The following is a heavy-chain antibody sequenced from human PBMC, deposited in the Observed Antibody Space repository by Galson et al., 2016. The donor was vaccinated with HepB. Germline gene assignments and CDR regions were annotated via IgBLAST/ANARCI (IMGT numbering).Heavy chain of an antibody. CDR2: ISFDGSSQ. D-gene: IGHD3-3*01. CDR1: EFMFESYG. Sequence: SLRLSCAASEFMFESYGMHWVRQAPGRGLEWVTTISFDGSSQYYADSVKGRFAISRDNSKNTLYLQMNSLRAEDTAVYYCASGFNFGRTDSIDYWGQGALVTVSS. CDR3: ASGFNFGRTDSIDY. V-gene: IGHV3-30*03. J-gene: IGHJ4*02.